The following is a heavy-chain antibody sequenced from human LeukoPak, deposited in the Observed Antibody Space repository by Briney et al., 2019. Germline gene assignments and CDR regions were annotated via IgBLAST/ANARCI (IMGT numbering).Heavy chain of an antibody. D-gene: IGHD3-22*01. V-gene: IGHV3-33*01. Sequence: GRSLRLSCAASGFTFSSYGMHWVRQAPGKGLEWVAVIWNDGSNKYYADSVKGRFTISRDNSKNTLYLQMNSLRAEDTAVYYCARDAGYYDSSGFLDAFDIWGQGTMVTVSS. CDR3: ARDAGYYDSSGFLDAFDI. CDR2: IWNDGSNK. J-gene: IGHJ3*02. CDR1: GFTFSSYG.